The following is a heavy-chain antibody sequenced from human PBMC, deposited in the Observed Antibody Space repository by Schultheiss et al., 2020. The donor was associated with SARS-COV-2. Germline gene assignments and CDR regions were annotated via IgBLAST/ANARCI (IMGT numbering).Heavy chain of an antibody. CDR2: ISSSSSYI. D-gene: IGHD3-22*01. V-gene: IGHV3-21*01. CDR1: GFTFSSYS. Sequence: GGSLRLSCAASGFTFSSYSMNWVRQAPGKGLEWVSSISSSSSYIYYADSVKGRFTISRDNAKNSLYLQMNSLRAEDTAVYYCARGPLTYYYDSSGYIFDYWGQGTLVTVSS. J-gene: IGHJ4*02. CDR3: ARGPLTYYYDSSGYIFDY.